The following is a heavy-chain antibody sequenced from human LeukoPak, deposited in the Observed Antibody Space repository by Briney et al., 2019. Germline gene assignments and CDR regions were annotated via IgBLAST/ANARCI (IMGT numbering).Heavy chain of an antibody. CDR2: IYHSGST. CDR3: ARDVAAAGADAFDI. Sequence: PGTLSLTCAVSGGSITSSNWGSWVRQPPGKGREWIGEIYHSGSTNYNPSLKSRVTISVDKSKNQFSLKLSSVTAADTAVYYCARDVAAAGADAFDIWGQGTMVTVSS. D-gene: IGHD6-13*01. V-gene: IGHV4-4*03. J-gene: IGHJ3*02. CDR1: GGSITSSNW.